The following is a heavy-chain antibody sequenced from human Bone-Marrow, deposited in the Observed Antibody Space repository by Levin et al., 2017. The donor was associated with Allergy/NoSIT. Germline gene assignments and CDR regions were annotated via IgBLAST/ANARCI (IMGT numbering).Heavy chain of an antibody. D-gene: IGHD3-3*01. Sequence: GGSLRLSCLASGFTFADSPMTWIRQTPGKALEWVGFIRGKAFRGTTEYAASLRGRVTISRDDSKNVLYLQLNSLKTDDTGVYYCTRGGYDFWSGSFDPWGQGTLVTVSS. V-gene: IGHV3-49*03. CDR2: IRGKAFRGTT. CDR3: TRGGYDFWSGSFDP. CDR1: GFTFADSP. J-gene: IGHJ5*02.